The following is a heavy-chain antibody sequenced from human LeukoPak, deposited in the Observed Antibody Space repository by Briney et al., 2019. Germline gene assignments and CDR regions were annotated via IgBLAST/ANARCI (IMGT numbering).Heavy chain of an antibody. CDR1: GYSFTTYW. J-gene: IGHJ3*02. D-gene: IGHD2-2*01. Sequence: GESLQISSKASGYSFTTYWVGWVRQMPGKGLELMGIIYPGDSSTRYSPSFQGQVTISADKSISTAYLQWNSLKASDTAMYYCTRRSGYCSSGTCYSDDAFDIWGQGTMVTVSS. CDR3: TRRSGYCSSGTCYSDDAFDI. CDR2: IYPGDSST. V-gene: IGHV5-51*01.